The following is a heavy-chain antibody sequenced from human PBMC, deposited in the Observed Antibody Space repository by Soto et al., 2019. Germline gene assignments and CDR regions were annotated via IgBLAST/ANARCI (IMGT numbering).Heavy chain of an antibody. CDR2: IKPDGSEK. CDR3: ARLASAYSFRSPAFDH. D-gene: IGHD5-18*01. J-gene: IGHJ5*02. V-gene: IGHV3-7*01. Sequence: AGGSLRLSCAASEFTFSSYWMSWVRQVPGKGLEWLANIKPDGSEKYYVDSVRGRFTISRDNAKNSLYLQMNSLRGEDTAVYYCARLASAYSFRSPAFDHWAQGTLDTVS. CDR1: EFTFSSYW.